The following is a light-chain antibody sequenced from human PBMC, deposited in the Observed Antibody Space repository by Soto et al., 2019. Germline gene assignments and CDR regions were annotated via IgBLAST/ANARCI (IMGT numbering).Light chain of an antibody. CDR2: DAS. J-gene: IGKJ3*01. V-gene: IGKV3-11*01. CDR1: QSVSTY. CDR3: QQRANWPGIT. Sequence: EIVLTQSPATLSLSPGERATLSCRASQSVSTYLAWYQHKPGQAPRLLIHDASIRAPGIPARFSGPGSGTEFTLAISSLEPEDFAVFYCQQRANWPGITFGPGTKVEIK.